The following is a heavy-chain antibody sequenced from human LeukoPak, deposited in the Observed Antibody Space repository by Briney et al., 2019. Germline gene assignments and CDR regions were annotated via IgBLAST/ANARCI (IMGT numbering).Heavy chain of an antibody. CDR1: GGSISSYY. V-gene: IGHV4-59*01. CDR2: IYYSGST. J-gene: IGHJ4*02. CDR3: ARLDDSSGYYLFDY. D-gene: IGHD3-22*01. Sequence: KASETLSLTCTVSGGSISSYYWSWIRQPPGKGLEWIGYIYYSGSTNYNPSLKSRVTISVDTSKNQFSLKLSSVTAADTAVYYCARLDDSSGYYLFDYWGQGTLVTVSS.